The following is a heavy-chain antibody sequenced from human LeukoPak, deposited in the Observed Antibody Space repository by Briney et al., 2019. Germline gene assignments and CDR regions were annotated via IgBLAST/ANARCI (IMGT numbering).Heavy chain of an antibody. J-gene: IGHJ3*02. D-gene: IGHD3-10*01. CDR3: AKDRRFGELSYAFDI. V-gene: IGHV3-23*01. CDR2: ISGSGGST. Sequence: GGSLRLSCAASGFTFGSYAMSWVRQAPGKGLEWVSAISGSGGSTYYADSVKGRFTISRDNSKNTLYLQMNSLRAEDTAVYYCAKDRRFGELSYAFDIWGQGTMVTVSS. CDR1: GFTFGSYA.